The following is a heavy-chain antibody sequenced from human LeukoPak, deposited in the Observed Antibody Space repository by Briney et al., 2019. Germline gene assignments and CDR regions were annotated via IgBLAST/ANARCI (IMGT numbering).Heavy chain of an antibody. Sequence: GGSLRLSCAASGFTFSSYWMSGVRQAPGKGLEWVADIKEDGSEKYYVDSVKGRFTISRDNAKNSLYLQMNSLRAEDTAVYYCALNPDYYGSGSFDYWGQGTLVSVSS. CDR1: GFTFSSYW. CDR3: ALNPDYYGSGSFDY. V-gene: IGHV3-7*01. CDR2: IKEDGSEK. J-gene: IGHJ4*02. D-gene: IGHD3-10*01.